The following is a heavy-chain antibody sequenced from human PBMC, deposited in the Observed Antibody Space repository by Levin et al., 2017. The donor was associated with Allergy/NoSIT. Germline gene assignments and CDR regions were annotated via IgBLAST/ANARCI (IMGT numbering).Heavy chain of an antibody. D-gene: IGHD3-10*01. Sequence: RSGGSLRLSCAASGFTLSSHWMHWVRQAPGKGLVWVSRISGDGTRTSYADSVRGRFTISRDNAKNTLYLQINSLRVEDTAVYFCTRRTREVWFGDDDYFDHWGQGILVSVSS. CDR2: ISGDGTRT. J-gene: IGHJ4*02. V-gene: IGHV3-74*01. CDR3: TRRTREVWFGDDDYFDH. CDR1: GFTLSSHW.